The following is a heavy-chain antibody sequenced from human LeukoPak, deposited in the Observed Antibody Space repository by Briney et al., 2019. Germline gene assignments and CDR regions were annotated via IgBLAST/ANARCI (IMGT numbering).Heavy chain of an antibody. J-gene: IGHJ4*02. CDR1: GFTFSSYG. Sequence: GGSLRLSCAASGFTFSSYGMHWVRQAPGRGLEWVSYISSSSSIIYYADSVKGRFTISRDNAKNSLYLQMNSLRAEDTAVYYCARDPSGSYYVDYWGQGTLVTVSS. D-gene: IGHD1-26*01. CDR3: ARDPSGSYYVDY. V-gene: IGHV3-48*01. CDR2: ISSSSSII.